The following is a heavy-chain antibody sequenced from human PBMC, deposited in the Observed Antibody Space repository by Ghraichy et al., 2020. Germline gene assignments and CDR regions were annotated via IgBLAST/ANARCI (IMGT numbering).Heavy chain of an antibody. CDR1: GFTFNSYS. CDR3: ARGKRGGNQYYYQYGMDV. J-gene: IGHJ6*04. CDR2: ISSSGNTI. D-gene: IGHD4-23*01. V-gene: IGHV3-48*02. Sequence: GESLNISCAASGFTFNSYSFNWVRQAPGKGLEWVSYISSSGNTIYYADSVKGRFTISRDNAKNSLYLQMNSLRDEDTAVYYCARGKRGGNQYYYQYGMDVWGKGTTVTVSS.